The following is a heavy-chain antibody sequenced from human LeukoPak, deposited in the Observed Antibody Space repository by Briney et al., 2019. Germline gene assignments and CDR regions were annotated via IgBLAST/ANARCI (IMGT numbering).Heavy chain of an antibody. CDR1: GGSFSGYY. CDR2: INHSGST. D-gene: IGHD3-3*01. Sequence: SETLSLTCAVYGGSFSGYYWSWLRQPPGKGLEWIGEINHSGSTNYNPSLKSRVTISVDTSKNQFSLKLSSVTAADTAVYYCASGVLRFLEWPKVHYYYGMDVWGQGTTVTVSS. J-gene: IGHJ6*02. V-gene: IGHV4-34*01. CDR3: ASGVLRFLEWPKVHYYYGMDV.